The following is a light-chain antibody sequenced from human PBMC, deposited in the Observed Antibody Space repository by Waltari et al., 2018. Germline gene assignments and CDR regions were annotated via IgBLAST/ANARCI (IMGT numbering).Light chain of an antibody. J-gene: IGKJ3*01. CDR2: WAS. CDR3: QQYYDTPFT. V-gene: IGKV4-1*01. CDR1: QSVLYGPNNKNY. Sequence: QSVLYGPNNKNYLAWYQQKPGQPPKLLIYWASTRESGVPDRFSGSGSGTDFTLTISSLQAEDVAVYYCQQYYDTPFTFGPGTKVDIK.